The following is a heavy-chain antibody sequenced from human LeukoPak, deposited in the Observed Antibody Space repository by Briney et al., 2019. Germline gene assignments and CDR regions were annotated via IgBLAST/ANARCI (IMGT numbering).Heavy chain of an antibody. CDR1: GFTFDDYA. CDR2: ISGDGGST. CDR3: AKDGLHCTNGVCYSAIIDY. J-gene: IGHJ4*02. D-gene: IGHD2-8*01. Sequence: GGSLRLSCATSGFTFDDYAMHWVRQAPGKGLEWVCLISGDGGSTYYADSVKGRFTISRDNSRNSLHLQMNNLRTEDTALYYCAKDGLHCTNGVCYSAIIDYWGQGTLVTVSS. V-gene: IGHV3-43*02.